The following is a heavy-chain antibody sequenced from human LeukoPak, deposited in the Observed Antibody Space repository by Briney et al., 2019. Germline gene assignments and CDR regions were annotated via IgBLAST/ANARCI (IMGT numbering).Heavy chain of an antibody. CDR3: ARLGLWNYGDYGLDY. CDR2: IYPGDSDT. Sequence: GESLKISCKGSGYNFTSYWIGWVRQMPGKGLEWMGIIYPGDSDTRYSPSFQGQVTISADKFISTAYLQWSSLKASDTAMYYCARLGLWNYGDYGLDYWGQGTLVTVSS. J-gene: IGHJ4*02. V-gene: IGHV5-51*01. D-gene: IGHD4-17*01. CDR1: GYNFTSYW.